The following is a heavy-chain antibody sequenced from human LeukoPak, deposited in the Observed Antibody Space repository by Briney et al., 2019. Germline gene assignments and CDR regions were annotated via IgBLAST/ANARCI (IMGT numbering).Heavy chain of an antibody. CDR3: ASLLWSGYLYSMDV. CDR1: GFTFSSYA. Sequence: GSLRLSCAASGFTFSSYAMHWVRQAPGKGLEWVAVISYDGSNKYYADSVKGRFTISRDNSKNTLYLQMNSLRAEDTAVYYCASLLWSGYLYSMDVWGQGTTVTVSS. D-gene: IGHD3-3*01. V-gene: IGHV3-30-3*01. J-gene: IGHJ6*02. CDR2: ISYDGSNK.